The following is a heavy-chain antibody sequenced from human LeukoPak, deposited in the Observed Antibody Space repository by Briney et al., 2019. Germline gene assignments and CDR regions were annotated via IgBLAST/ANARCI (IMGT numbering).Heavy chain of an antibody. Sequence: GGSLRLSCAASGFTFSSYSMNWVRQAPGKGLEWVSSISSSSSYIYYADSVKGRFTISRDNAKNSLYLQMNSLRAEDTAVYYCAVGVYDILTGLPDYRGQGTLVTVSS. CDR3: AVGVYDILTGLPDY. D-gene: IGHD3-9*01. J-gene: IGHJ4*02. V-gene: IGHV3-21*01. CDR2: ISSSSSYI. CDR1: GFTFSSYS.